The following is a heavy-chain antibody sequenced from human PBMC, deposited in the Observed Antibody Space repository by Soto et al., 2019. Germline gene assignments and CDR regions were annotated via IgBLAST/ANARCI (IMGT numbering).Heavy chain of an antibody. V-gene: IGHV3-30-3*01. Sequence: GGSLRLSCAASGFTFSSYAMHWVRQAPGKGLEWVAIISYDGSNKYYADSVKGRFTISRDNSKNTLYLQMNSLRAEDTAVFYCARTATKDMYYDFWTGPVDYWGQGTLVTVSS. CDR2: ISYDGSNK. D-gene: IGHD3-3*01. CDR1: GFTFSSYA. J-gene: IGHJ4*02. CDR3: ARTATKDMYYDFWTGPVDY.